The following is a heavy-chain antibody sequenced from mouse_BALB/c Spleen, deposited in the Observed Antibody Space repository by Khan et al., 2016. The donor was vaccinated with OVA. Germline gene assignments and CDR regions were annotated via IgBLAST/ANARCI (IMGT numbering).Heavy chain of an antibody. J-gene: IGHJ1*01. V-gene: IGHV1-18*01. CDR1: GYTFTEYT. Sequence: EVQLQQSGPELVKPGASVKISCKTSGYTFTEYTIHWVKQSHGKSLEWIGRFNPNNGGAHYNKTFKGQATLTVDKSSSTAYMELRSLTSEDSAVYYCARRDYYAYYWYFDVWGAGTTVTVSS. CDR2: FNPNNGGA. D-gene: IGHD1-2*01. CDR3: ARRDYYAYYWYFDV.